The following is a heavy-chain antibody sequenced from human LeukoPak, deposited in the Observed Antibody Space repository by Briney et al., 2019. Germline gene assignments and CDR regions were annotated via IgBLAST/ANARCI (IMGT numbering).Heavy chain of an antibody. D-gene: IGHD3-10*01. J-gene: IGHJ6*02. Sequence: PGGSLRLSCAASGFTFSSYSMNWVRQAPGKGLEWVSSISSSSSYIYYADSVKGRFTISRDNTKNSLYLQMNSLRAEDTAVYYCARGSGYYYGMDVWGQGTTVTVPS. CDR1: GFTFSSYS. CDR3: ARGSGYYYGMDV. CDR2: ISSSSSYI. V-gene: IGHV3-21*01.